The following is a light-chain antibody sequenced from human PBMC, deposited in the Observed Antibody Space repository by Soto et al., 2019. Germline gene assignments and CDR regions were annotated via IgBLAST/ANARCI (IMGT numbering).Light chain of an antibody. CDR2: EAS. J-gene: IGKJ1*01. CDR1: QSVSSSS. V-gene: IGKV3-20*01. CDR3: QKYRK. Sequence: DFTQAPSTLSGSPPDIPPLSCRASQSVSSSSLAWYQQNPGQAPRLLIYEASSTATGIPDRFSGSGSGTDFTLTISRLEPEDFAVYYCQKYRKFGQGGKVDIK.